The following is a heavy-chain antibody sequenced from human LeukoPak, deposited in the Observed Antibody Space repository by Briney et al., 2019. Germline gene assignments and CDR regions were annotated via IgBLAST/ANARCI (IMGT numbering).Heavy chain of an antibody. CDR3: ARYPTVAGTFFFDY. CDR1: GGSISSGGYS. Sequence: PSQTLSLTCAVSGGSISSGGYSWSWIRQPPGKGLEWIGYIYHSGSTYYNPSLKSRVTISVDGSKNQFSLKLSSVTAADTAVYYCARYPTVAGTFFFDYWGQGTLVTVSS. CDR2: IYHSGST. V-gene: IGHV4-30-2*01. J-gene: IGHJ4*02. D-gene: IGHD6-19*01.